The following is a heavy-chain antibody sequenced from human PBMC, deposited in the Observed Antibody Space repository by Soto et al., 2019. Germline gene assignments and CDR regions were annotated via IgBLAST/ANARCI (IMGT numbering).Heavy chain of an antibody. CDR2: IYWDDDK. Sequence: QITLKESGPTLVKPTQTLTLTCTFSGFSLRPIGVGVGWIRQPPGKALEWLALIYWDDDKRYSPSLKGRLTITKDTSKNQVVLTMTNMDPVDTATYYCAHTFHYGSGNYPPYYFDYWGQGTLVTASS. V-gene: IGHV2-5*02. J-gene: IGHJ4*02. D-gene: IGHD3-10*01. CDR3: AHTFHYGSGNYPPYYFDY. CDR1: GFSLRPIGVG.